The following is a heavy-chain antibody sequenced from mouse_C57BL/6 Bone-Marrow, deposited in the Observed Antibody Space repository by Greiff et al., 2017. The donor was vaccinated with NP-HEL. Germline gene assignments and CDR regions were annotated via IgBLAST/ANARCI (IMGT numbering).Heavy chain of an antibody. D-gene: IGHD2-4*01. CDR2: IYPGSGST. CDR1: GYTFPSYW. V-gene: IGHV1-55*01. CDR3: ARWGYDYDEGY. J-gene: IGHJ2*01. Sequence: QVHVKQPGAELVKPWASVKMSCQASGYTFPSYWITWVKQRPGQGLEWIGDIYPGSGSTNYNEKFKSKATLTVDTSSSTAYMQLSSLTSEDSAVYYCARWGYDYDEGYGGQGTTLTVSS.